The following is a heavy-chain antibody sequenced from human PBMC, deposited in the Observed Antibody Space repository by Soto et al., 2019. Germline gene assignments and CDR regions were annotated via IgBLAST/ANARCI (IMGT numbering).Heavy chain of an antibody. CDR1: GGSISSYY. CDR3: ARYRGAPRYCSGGSCYPGVFDP. Sequence: QVQLQESGPGLVKPSETLSLTCTVSGGSISSYYWSWIRQPPGKGLEWIGYIYYSGSTNYNPSLKSRVTISVDTSKNQFSLKLSSVTAADTAVYYCARYRGAPRYCSGGSCYPGVFDPWGQGTLVTVSS. J-gene: IGHJ5*02. CDR2: IYYSGST. V-gene: IGHV4-59*01. D-gene: IGHD2-15*01.